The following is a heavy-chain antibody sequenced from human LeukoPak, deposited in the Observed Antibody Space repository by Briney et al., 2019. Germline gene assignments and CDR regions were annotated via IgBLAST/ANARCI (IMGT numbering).Heavy chain of an antibody. V-gene: IGHV1-2*02. D-gene: IGHD6-13*01. CDR3: ARDNGYSSSWPTLFDY. Sequence: ASVKVSCKATGYTFTGYYMHWVRQAPGQGLEWMGWINPNSGGTNYAQKFQGRVTMTRDTSISTAYTELSRLRSDDTAVYYCARDNGYSSSWPTLFDYWGQETLVTLSS. CDR2: INPNSGGT. CDR1: GYTFTGYY. J-gene: IGHJ4*02.